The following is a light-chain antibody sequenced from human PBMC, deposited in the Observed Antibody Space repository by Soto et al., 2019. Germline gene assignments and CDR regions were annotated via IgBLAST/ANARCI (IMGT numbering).Light chain of an antibody. CDR2: EGS. V-gene: IGLV2-23*01. J-gene: IGLJ1*01. CDR3: CSYAGSSTL. CDR1: SSDVGSYNL. Sequence: QSVLTQPASVSGSPGQSITISCTGTSSDVGSYNLVSWYQQHPGKAPKLMIYEGSKRPSGVSNRFYGSKSGNTASLTISGLQAEEEADYYCCSYAGSSTLFGTGTKVTVL.